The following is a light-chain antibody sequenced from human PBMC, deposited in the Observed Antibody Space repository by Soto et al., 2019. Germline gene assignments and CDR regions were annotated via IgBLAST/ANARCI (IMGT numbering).Light chain of an antibody. Sequence: DIQMTQSPSSLSASVGDRVTITCQASQDISKYLNWYQQQPGKAPKLLIYDASNLETGVPSRFSGTGSGAYYTFTISSLHTEDFETYHCQQYDSFKFTLGHGT. V-gene: IGKV1-33*01. CDR2: DAS. CDR1: QDISKY. CDR3: QQYDSFKFT. J-gene: IGKJ3*01.